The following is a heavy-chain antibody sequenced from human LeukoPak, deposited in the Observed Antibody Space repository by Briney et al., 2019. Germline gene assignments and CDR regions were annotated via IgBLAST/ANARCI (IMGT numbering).Heavy chain of an antibody. J-gene: IGHJ4*02. D-gene: IGHD6-19*01. CDR3: AKDRRAVAGTGGTDY. CDR1: GFTFHDYA. CDR2: ISWNSGSI. Sequence: SLRLSCAASGFTFHDYAMHWVRQAPGKGLEWVSGISWNSGSIGYADSVRGRFTISRDNAKNSLYLQMNSLRADDTALYYCAKDRRAVAGTGGTDYWGQGTLVTVSS. V-gene: IGHV3-9*01.